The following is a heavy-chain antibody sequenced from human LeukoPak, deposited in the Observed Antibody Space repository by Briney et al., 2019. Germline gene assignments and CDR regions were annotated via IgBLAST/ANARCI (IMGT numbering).Heavy chain of an antibody. V-gene: IGHV1-2*06. CDR3: ARDRWIAAAGTYYYDMDV. CDR1: GYTFTGYY. J-gene: IGHJ6*02. CDR2: INPNSGGT. Sequence: ASVKVSCKASGYTFTGYYMRWVRQAPGQGLEWMGRINPNSGGTNYAQKFQGRVTMTRDTSISTAYMELSRLRSDDTAVYYCARDRWIAAAGTYYYDMDVWGQGTTVTVSS. D-gene: IGHD6-13*01.